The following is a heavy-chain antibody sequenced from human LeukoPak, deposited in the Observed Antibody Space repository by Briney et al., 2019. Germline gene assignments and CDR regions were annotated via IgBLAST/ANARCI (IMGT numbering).Heavy chain of an antibody. CDR2: IYYSGST. J-gene: IGHJ4*02. V-gene: IGHV4-59*08. Sequence: SETLSLTCTVSGGSISSYYWSWLRQPPGKGLEGIGYIYYSGSTNYNPSLKSPVTISVDTAKDQFSLKLSSVTAADTAVYYCARHSTFDILAGYYGGDFDYWGQGTLVTASS. CDR1: GGSISSYY. CDR3: ARHSTFDILAGYYGGDFDY. D-gene: IGHD3-9*01.